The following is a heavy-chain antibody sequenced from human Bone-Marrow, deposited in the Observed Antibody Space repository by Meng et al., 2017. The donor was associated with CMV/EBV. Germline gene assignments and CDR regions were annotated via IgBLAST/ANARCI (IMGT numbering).Heavy chain of an antibody. J-gene: IGHJ4*02. CDR1: GGSLSDYY. D-gene: IGHD3-3*01. CDR3: ARARRYYDFWSGFGPTD. Sequence: GSLRLSCAVYGGSLSDYYYSWIRQPPGKGLEWIGEINHSGSTDYNPSLKSRATISVDTSKNQFSLKLTSVTAADTAVYYCARARRYYDFWSGFGPTDWGQGTLVTVYS. CDR2: INHSGST. V-gene: IGHV4-34*01.